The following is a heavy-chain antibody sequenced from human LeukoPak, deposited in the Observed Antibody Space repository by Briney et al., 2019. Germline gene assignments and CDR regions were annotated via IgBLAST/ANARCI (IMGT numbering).Heavy chain of an antibody. CDR2: INHSGST. CDR3: ARGRKFITYYYDSSGYYYSY. J-gene: IGHJ4*02. CDR1: GGSFSNYY. D-gene: IGHD3-22*01. V-gene: IGHV4-34*01. Sequence: SETLSLTCAVYGGSFSNYYWSWIRQPPWKGLEWIGEINHSGSTNYNPSLKSRVTISVDTSKNQFSLKLTSVTAADTAVYYCARGRKFITYYYDSSGYYYSYWGQGTLVTVSS.